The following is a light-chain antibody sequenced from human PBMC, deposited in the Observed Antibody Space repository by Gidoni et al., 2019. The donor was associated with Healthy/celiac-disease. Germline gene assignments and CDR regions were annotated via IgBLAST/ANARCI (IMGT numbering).Light chain of an antibody. J-gene: IGLJ2*01. Sequence: SYELNQPPSVSVSPGQTASISCSGDKLGDKYACWYQQKPGQSPVLVIYQDSKRPSGIPERFSGSNSGNTATLTISGTQALDEADYYCQAWDSSTVIFGGGTKLXVL. CDR2: QDS. CDR1: KLGDKY. V-gene: IGLV3-1*01. CDR3: QAWDSSTVI.